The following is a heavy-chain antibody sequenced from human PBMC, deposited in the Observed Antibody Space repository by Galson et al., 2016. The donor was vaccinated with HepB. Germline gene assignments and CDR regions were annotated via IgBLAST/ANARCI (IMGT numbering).Heavy chain of an antibody. CDR1: GFSFSSYA. V-gene: IGHV3-23*01. CDR3: VKDLYSDSPF. CDR2: ISGYGDNP. D-gene: IGHD4-11*01. J-gene: IGHJ4*02. Sequence: SLRLSCAASGFSFSSYAMSWVRQAPGKGLEWVSAISGYGDNPHYADSVKGQFAISRDNSQNTLYLQMNSLRAEDTAVYYCVKDLYSDSPFWGQGTLVTVSS.